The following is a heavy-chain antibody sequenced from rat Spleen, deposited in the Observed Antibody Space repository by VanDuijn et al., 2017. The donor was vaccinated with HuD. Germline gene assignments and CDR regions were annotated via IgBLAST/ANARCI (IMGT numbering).Heavy chain of an antibody. Sequence: EVQLVESDGGLVQPGRSLKLSCAASGFTFSDYYMAWVRQAPTKGLEWVATISYDGSSTYYRDSVKGRFTISRDNAKSTLYLQMDSLRSEDTATYYCATPIYYSSYMPIWFAYWGQGTLVTVSS. V-gene: IGHV5-29*01. D-gene: IGHD1-2*01. J-gene: IGHJ3*01. CDR1: GFTFSDYY. CDR3: ATPIYYSSYMPIWFAY. CDR2: ISYDGSST.